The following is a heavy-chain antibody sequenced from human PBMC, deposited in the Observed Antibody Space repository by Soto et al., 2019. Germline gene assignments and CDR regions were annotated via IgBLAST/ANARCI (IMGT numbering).Heavy chain of an antibody. J-gene: IGHJ4*02. Sequence: SETLSLTCTVSGGSISSSSYYWGWIRQPPGRWLEWIGSIYCSVSTYYNPSPKSRVTISVDTSKNQFSLKLSSVTAADTAVYYCARHIGRDFWSGYYFLVWGQGTLVTVSS. D-gene: IGHD3-3*01. V-gene: IGHV4-39*01. CDR1: GGSISSSSYY. CDR3: ARHIGRDFWSGYYFLV. CDR2: IYCSVST.